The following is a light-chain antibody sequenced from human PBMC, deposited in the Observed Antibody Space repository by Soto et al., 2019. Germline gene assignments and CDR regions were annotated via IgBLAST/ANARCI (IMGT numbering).Light chain of an antibody. CDR2: EVS. CDR1: SSDVGGYNF. Sequence: QSALTQPPSASGSPGQSVTISCTGTSSDVGGYNFVSWYQQHPGKAPKLMIYEVSERPSGVPDRFSGSKSGNSASLTVSGLQAYDEADYYCSSYAGSNIVVFGVGTMLTVL. V-gene: IGLV2-8*01. J-gene: IGLJ2*01. CDR3: SSYAGSNIVV.